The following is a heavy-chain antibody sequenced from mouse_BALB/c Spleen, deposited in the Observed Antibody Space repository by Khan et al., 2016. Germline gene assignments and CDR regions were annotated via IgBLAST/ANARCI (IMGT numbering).Heavy chain of an antibody. J-gene: IGHJ2*01. D-gene: IGHD4-1*01. Sequence: QIQLVQSGPELKKPGETVKISCKASGYSFTVYSMHWVKQAPGKGLKWMGWINTETGEPIYADDFKGRFAFYLESSAIPVHLHINNLRNEDSAAYFCVIDWDLDYWGQGTTLTVSS. CDR3: VIDWDLDY. CDR1: GYSFTVYS. CDR2: INTETGEP. V-gene: IGHV9-2-1*01.